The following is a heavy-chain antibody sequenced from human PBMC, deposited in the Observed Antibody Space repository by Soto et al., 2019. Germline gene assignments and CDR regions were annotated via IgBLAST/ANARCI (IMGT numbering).Heavy chain of an antibody. CDR2: INHSGST. CDR3: ARGAAIVY. V-gene: IGHV4-34*01. D-gene: IGHD6-13*01. CDR1: GGSFSGYY. Sequence: QVQLQQWGAGLLKPSETLSLTCAVYGGSFSGYYWSWIRQPPGKGLEWIGEINHSGSTNYNPSLKSRVTISVDTSKNQFSLMLSSVTAADTAVYYCARGAAIVYWGQGTLVTVSS. J-gene: IGHJ4*02.